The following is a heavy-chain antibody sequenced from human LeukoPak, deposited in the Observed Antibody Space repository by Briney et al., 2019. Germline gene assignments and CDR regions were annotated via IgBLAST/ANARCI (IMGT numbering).Heavy chain of an antibody. CDR3: ARDLLLDY. CDR1: GSTFSSYE. CDR2: ISSSGSTI. J-gene: IGHJ4*02. Sequence: GGSLGCVYAASGSTFSSYEMKWARQARGKWLEWVSYISSSGSTIYYADSVKGRFTISRDNAKNSLYLQMNSLRAEDTAVYYCARDLLLDYWGQGTLVTVSS. V-gene: IGHV3-48*03.